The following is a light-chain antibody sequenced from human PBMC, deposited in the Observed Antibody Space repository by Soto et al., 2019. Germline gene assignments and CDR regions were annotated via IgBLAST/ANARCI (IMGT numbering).Light chain of an antibody. V-gene: IGKV3-15*01. CDR3: QQGHNWPLN. CDR1: QSISTE. Sequence: EIVMTQSPATLSVSPGERATLSCRASQSISTELAWYQQKPGQPPRLLIYSASTRATGVPATFTGSGSGSEFTLTISGLQSEACALYYCQQGHNWPLNFGQGTRLEI. CDR2: SAS. J-gene: IGKJ2*01.